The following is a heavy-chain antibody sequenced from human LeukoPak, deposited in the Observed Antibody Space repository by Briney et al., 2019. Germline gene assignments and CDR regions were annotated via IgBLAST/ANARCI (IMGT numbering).Heavy chain of an antibody. CDR2: MNDDGSST. CDR3: AREAYGPDYYMDV. Sequence: GGSLRLSCVVSGFTFTRHWMHWVRQAPGKGLVWVSRMNDDGSSTSYAEALKGRFTISRDNAKNTLYLHMSNPRAEDTAVYYCAREAYGPDYYMDVWGKGTTVTISS. J-gene: IGHJ6*03. CDR1: GFTFTRHW. V-gene: IGHV3-74*01. D-gene: IGHD3-10*01.